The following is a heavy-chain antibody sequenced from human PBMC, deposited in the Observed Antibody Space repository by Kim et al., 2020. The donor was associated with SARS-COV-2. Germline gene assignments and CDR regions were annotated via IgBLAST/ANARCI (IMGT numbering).Heavy chain of an antibody. CDR3: AFDTISLDY. Sequence: GSTSYTPPLKSRGTISVDTCKNQFSRKLSSVTAADTAVYYCAFDTISLDYWGQGTLVTVSS. V-gene: IGHV4-34*01. D-gene: IGHD3-3*01. CDR2: GST. J-gene: IGHJ4*02.